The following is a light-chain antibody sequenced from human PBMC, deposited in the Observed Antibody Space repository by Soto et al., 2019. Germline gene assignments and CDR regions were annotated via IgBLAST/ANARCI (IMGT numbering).Light chain of an antibody. V-gene: IGKV1-39*01. J-gene: IGKJ5*01. CDR2: AAS. CDR3: EQSYSTPN. Sequence: DIQMTQSLSSLSTSVGDRVTITCRASQSIRSYLDWYQQKPGKAPKLLIYAASSLQSGVPSRFSGSRSGTDFTLTISSLQPEDFATYYCEQSYSTPNFGQGTRLEIK. CDR1: QSIRSY.